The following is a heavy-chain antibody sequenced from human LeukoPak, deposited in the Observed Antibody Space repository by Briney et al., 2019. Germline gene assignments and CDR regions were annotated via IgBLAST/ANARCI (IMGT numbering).Heavy chain of an antibody. J-gene: IGHJ4*02. CDR1: GFTFSSYD. CDR3: ASSVVPAAMGDY. Sequence: PGGSLRLSCAASGFTFSSYDMHWVRQATGKRLEWASPIGTAADSYYPGSVKGRFTISGDNAKNSLYLQMNSLRAEDTAVYYCASSVVPAAMGDYWGQGTLVTVSS. D-gene: IGHD2-2*01. V-gene: IGHV3-13*01. CDR2: IGTAADS.